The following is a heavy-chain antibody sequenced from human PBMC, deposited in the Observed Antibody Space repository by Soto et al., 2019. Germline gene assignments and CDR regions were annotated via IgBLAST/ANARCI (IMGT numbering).Heavy chain of an antibody. V-gene: IGHV4-59*01. Sequence: SETLSLTCTVSGGSISSYYWSWIRQPPGKGLEWIGYIYYSGSTNYNPSLKSRVTKSVDTSKNQFSLKLSSVTAADTAVYYCARDRAHAFDIWGQGTMVTVSS. CDR2: IYYSGST. J-gene: IGHJ3*02. CDR3: ARDRAHAFDI. CDR1: GGSISSYY.